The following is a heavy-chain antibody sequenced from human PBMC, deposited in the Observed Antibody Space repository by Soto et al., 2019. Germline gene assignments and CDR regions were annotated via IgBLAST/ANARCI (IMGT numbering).Heavy chain of an antibody. V-gene: IGHV1-46*03. D-gene: IGHD2-15*01. CDR1: GNTFTNYY. CDR3: AGRDCSCGTCLGLDP. J-gene: IGHJ5*02. CDR2: IGPSGAST. Sequence: QVQLVQSGAEVKKPGASVKVSCRASGNTFTNYYIHWVRQAPGQGLEWLGIIGPSGASTSYAQKFQDRVTMTRDTSASTVYMDLSSLTSDDTAVYYCAGRDCSCGTCLGLDPWGQGTLVTVSS.